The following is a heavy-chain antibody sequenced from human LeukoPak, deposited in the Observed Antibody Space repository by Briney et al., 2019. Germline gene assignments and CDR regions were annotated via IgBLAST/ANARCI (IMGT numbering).Heavy chain of an antibody. Sequence: SETPSLTCTVSGGSISSYYWSWIRQPPGKGLEWIGYIYYSGSTNYNPSLKSRVTISVDTSKNQFSLKLSSVTAADTAVYYCARGGPYYDSSGYYRGDYFDYWGQGTLVTVSS. V-gene: IGHV4-59*01. CDR1: GGSISSYY. CDR3: ARGGPYYDSSGYYRGDYFDY. J-gene: IGHJ4*02. CDR2: IYYSGST. D-gene: IGHD3-22*01.